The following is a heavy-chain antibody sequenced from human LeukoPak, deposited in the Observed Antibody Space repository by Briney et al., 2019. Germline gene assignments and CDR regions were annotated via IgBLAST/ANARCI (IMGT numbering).Heavy chain of an antibody. J-gene: IGHJ4*02. D-gene: IGHD5-18*01. CDR3: VRDLGVDTSMIFFDY. CDR1: GYTFTDFG. V-gene: IGHV1-18*01. Sequence: ASVKVSCKASGYTFTDFGFSWVRQAPGQGLEWIGWISAYNGNTNYVQKFRGRVTMTTDITTSTAYMESRSLRSDDTAVFYCVRDLGVDTSMIFFDYWGQGTRVTVSS. CDR2: ISAYNGNT.